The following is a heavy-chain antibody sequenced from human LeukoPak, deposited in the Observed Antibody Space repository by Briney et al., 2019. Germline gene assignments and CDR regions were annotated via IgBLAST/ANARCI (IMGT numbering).Heavy chain of an antibody. CDR1: GFTVSSNY. Sequence: GGSLTLSCAASGFTVSSNYMSWVRQAPGKGLEWVSVIYRGGGTFYADTVKGRFTISRDNSKDTVYLQMNSLRPEDTAVYYCANGDYDGFGGYLGQGTLVTVSS. CDR3: ANGDYDGFGGY. CDR2: IYRGGGT. D-gene: IGHD4-17*01. J-gene: IGHJ4*02. V-gene: IGHV3-66*01.